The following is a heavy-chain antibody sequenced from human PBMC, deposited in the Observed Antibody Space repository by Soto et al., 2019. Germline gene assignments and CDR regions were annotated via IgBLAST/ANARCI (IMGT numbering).Heavy chain of an antibody. CDR1: GYTFTGYY. Sequence: ASVKVSCKASGYTFTGYYMHWVRQAPGQGLEWMGWINPNSGGTNYAQKFQGWVTMTRDTSISTAYMELSRLRSDDTAVYYCAREGVRGVTTPYYCYYGMDVWGQGTTVTVSS. CDR3: AREGVRGVTTPYYCYYGMDV. CDR2: INPNSGGT. J-gene: IGHJ6*02. V-gene: IGHV1-2*04. D-gene: IGHD3-10*01.